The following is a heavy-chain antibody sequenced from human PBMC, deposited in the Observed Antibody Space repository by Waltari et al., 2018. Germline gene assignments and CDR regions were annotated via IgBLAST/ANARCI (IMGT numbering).Heavy chain of an antibody. Sequence: EVQLVESGGTLIQPGGSLTLSCADSGFSVSQNYMAWLRQAPGKGLEWVSMIYSSGTTYYADSVKGRFTISKDTSKNTVSLQMHNLRAEDTAVYFCARSAVVVYWYFDLWGRGSLVTVSS. CDR1: GFSVSQNY. V-gene: IGHV3-53*01. CDR2: IYSSGTT. CDR3: ARSAVVVYWYFDL. D-gene: IGHD2-21*01. J-gene: IGHJ2*01.